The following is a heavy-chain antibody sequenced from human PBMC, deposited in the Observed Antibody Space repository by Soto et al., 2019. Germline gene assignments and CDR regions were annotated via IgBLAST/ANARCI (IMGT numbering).Heavy chain of an antibody. CDR2: IIPIFGTA. D-gene: IGHD3-16*02. J-gene: IGHJ6*04. CDR1: GGTVSSYA. CDR3: ARAHDYYDDVWGSYRKVHKASYDCDGIDE. V-gene: IGHV1-69*13. Sequence: SVKVSCKASGGTVSSYAISWVRQAPGQGLEWMGGIIPIFGTANYAQKFQGRVTITADESTSTAYMELSSLRSEDTAVYYCARAHDYYDDVWGSYRKVHKASYDCDGIDEWGKGTTVTDSS.